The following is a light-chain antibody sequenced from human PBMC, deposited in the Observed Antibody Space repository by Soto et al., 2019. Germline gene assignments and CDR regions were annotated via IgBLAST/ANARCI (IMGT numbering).Light chain of an antibody. CDR3: QQSAT. Sequence: EMMLTQSPGTLSLAPGDRATLSCRASQIVSSNSVAWYQQKPGQPPRLLIYDASSRPSGIPDRFSGSGSGTDFTLTISRLEPEDFAVYYCQQSATFGPGTKVDIK. CDR2: DAS. J-gene: IGKJ3*01. V-gene: IGKV3-20*01. CDR1: QIVSSNS.